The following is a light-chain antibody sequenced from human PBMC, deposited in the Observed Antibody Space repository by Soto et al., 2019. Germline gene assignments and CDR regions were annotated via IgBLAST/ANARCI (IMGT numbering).Light chain of an antibody. Sequence: QSALTQPASVSGSPGQSITISCIGTSSDVGAYNYVSWYQRQPGKPPQLIIFDVSTRPSGVSDRFSGSKSGNTASLTISVLQADDEADYFCTSYSTSTSPYGFGSGTKLTV. CDR3: TSYSTSTSPYG. V-gene: IGLV2-14*03. CDR1: SSDVGAYNY. CDR2: DVS. J-gene: IGLJ1*01.